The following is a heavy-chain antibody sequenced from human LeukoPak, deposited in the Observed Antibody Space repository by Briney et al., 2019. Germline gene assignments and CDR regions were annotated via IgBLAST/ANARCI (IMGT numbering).Heavy chain of an antibody. CDR2: ISSSSSYT. Sequence: KPGGSIRLSCAASGFSFSDYYMSWIRQAPGKGLEWVSYISSSSSYTNYADSVKGRFTISRDNAKNSLYLQMNSLRAEDTAVYYCARSYYDSSGHSDYWGQGTLVTVSS. D-gene: IGHD3-22*01. CDR1: GFSFSDYY. V-gene: IGHV3-11*06. J-gene: IGHJ4*02. CDR3: ARSYYDSSGHSDY.